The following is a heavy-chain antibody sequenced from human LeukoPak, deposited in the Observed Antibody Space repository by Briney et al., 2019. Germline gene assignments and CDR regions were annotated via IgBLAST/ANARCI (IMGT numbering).Heavy chain of an antibody. CDR3: ARSPGDYYFDY. J-gene: IGHJ4*02. V-gene: IGHV3-21*01. CDR2: ISSSSSYI. D-gene: IGHD3-10*01. CDR1: GFTFSSYS. Sequence: GGSLRLSCAASGFTFSSYSMNSVRQPPGKGLKCVSSISSSSSYIYYADSVKGRFTISRDNAKNSLYLQMNSLRAEDTAVYYCARSPGDYYFDYWGQGTLVTVSS.